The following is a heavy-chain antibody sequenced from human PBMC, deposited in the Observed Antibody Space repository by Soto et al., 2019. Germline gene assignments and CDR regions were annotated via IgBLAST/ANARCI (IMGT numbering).Heavy chain of an antibody. V-gene: IGHV3-23*01. CDR3: AKRLGDVASGIPPFDY. D-gene: IGHD1-26*01. CDR2: ISGSGGGT. Sequence: EVQLLESGGGLVQPGGSLRLSCAASGFSFNNYAMSWVRQAPGKGLEWVSSISGSGGGTYYADSLKGRFTISRDNSKNTLYLQMNSLRAEDTAVYYCAKRLGDVASGIPPFDYWGQGTLVTVSS. CDR1: GFSFNNYA. J-gene: IGHJ4*02.